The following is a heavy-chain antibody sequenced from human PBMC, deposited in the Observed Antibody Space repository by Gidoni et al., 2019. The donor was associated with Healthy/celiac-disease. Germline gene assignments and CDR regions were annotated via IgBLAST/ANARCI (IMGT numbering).Heavy chain of an antibody. CDR2: ISWNRGSR. J-gene: IGHJ3*02. CDR1: GFTFDDYA. CDR3: AKVLRGNKPNDAFDI. V-gene: IGHV3-9*01. D-gene: IGHD1-1*01. Sequence: EVQLVESGGGLVQPGRSLRLSCAASGFTFDDYAMHWVRQAPGKGLEWVSGISWNRGSRGYADSVKGRFTISRDNAKNSLYLQMNSLRAEDTALYYCAKVLRGNKPNDAFDIWGQGTMVTVSS.